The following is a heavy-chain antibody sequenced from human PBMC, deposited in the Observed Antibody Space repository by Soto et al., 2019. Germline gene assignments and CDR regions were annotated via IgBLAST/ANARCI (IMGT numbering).Heavy chain of an antibody. CDR3: AKGAFYYDSSVYYGD. J-gene: IGHJ4*02. V-gene: IGHV3-23*01. Sequence: EVQLLESGGGLLQPGGSLRLSCAASGFTFSSSAISWVRQAPGKGLEWVSAISGSGGSTYYADSVKGRFTISRDNSKNTLYLQMNSLRAEDTAVYYCAKGAFYYDSSVYYGDWCQGTLVTVSS. CDR2: ISGSGGST. D-gene: IGHD3-22*01. CDR1: GFTFSSSA.